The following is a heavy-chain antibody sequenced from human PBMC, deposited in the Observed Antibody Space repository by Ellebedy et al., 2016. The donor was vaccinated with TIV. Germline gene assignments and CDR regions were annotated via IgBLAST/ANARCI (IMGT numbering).Heavy chain of an antibody. CDR2: ISGSGGTT. D-gene: IGHD2-2*01. J-gene: IGHJ3*02. CDR1: GFTFRGYA. CDR3: AKQKSTSAGSSDI. Sequence: PGGSLRLSCVASGFTFRGYAMSWVRQAPGKGLEWVSDISGSGGTTYYADSVKGRFTISRDNSKNTLYLQMNSLRVEDTAVYYCAKQKSTSAGSSDIWGQGAMVTVSS. V-gene: IGHV3-23*01.